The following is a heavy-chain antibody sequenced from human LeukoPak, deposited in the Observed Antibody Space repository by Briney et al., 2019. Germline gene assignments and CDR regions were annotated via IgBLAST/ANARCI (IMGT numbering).Heavy chain of an antibody. J-gene: IGHJ5*02. CDR3: ARQRWGSRTGFDP. CDR1: GYSISSGYH. CDR2: IYHSGST. Sequence: SETLSLTCAVSGYSISSGYHWGWIRQPPGKGLEWIGSIYHSGSTYYNPSLKSRVTISVDTSKNQFSLKLSSVTAADTAVYYCARQRWGSRTGFDPWGQGTLVTVSS. D-gene: IGHD7-27*01. V-gene: IGHV4-38-2*01.